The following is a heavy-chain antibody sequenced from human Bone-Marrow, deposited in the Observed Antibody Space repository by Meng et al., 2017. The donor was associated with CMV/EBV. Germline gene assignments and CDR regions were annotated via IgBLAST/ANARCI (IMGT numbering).Heavy chain of an antibody. Sequence: ASVKVSCKASGYTFTGYYMHWVRQAPGQGLEWMGWINPNSGGTNYAQKFQGRVTMTRDTSISTAYMELSRLRSDDTAVYYCARGGAFTVTRHPNNWFDPCGQGTLVTVSS. D-gene: IGHD4-11*01. CDR3: ARGGAFTVTRHPNNWFDP. V-gene: IGHV1-2*02. CDR2: INPNSGGT. J-gene: IGHJ5*02. CDR1: GYTFTGYY.